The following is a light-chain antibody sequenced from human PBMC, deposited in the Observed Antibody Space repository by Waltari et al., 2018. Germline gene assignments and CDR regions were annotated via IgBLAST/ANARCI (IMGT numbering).Light chain of an antibody. Sequence: DIVITQSPDSLAVSLGERATINCKSSDSLLYSPHNKNYLSWFHQKPGQPPKLLIHWASSRESGVPDRCSGSGSGTDFTLSISSLQAEDVAVYYCQQYVRLPWTFGQGTQVEVK. CDR1: DSLLYSPHNKNY. J-gene: IGKJ1*01. V-gene: IGKV4-1*01. CDR3: QQYVRLPWT. CDR2: WAS.